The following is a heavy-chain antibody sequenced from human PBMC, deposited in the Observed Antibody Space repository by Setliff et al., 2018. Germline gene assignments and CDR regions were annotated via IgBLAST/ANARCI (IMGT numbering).Heavy chain of an antibody. Sequence: ASVKVSCKVSGYTLTELSMHWVRQAPGKGLEWMGGFDPEDGETIYAQKFQGRVTMTRDTSISTAYMELNSLRSEDTAVYYCATVERVLRFLEWLSRAEYFQHWGQGTLVTVSS. V-gene: IGHV1-24*01. CDR1: GYTLTELS. D-gene: IGHD3-3*01. J-gene: IGHJ1*01. CDR3: ATVERVLRFLEWLSRAEYFQH. CDR2: FDPEDGET.